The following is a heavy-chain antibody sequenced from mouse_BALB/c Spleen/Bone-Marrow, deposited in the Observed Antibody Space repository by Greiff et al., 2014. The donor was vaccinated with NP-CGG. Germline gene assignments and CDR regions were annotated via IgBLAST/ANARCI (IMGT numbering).Heavy chain of an antibody. Sequence: GAELGMPGASVKMSCKASGYTFTDNWIYWVKQRPGQGLEWIGAIDTSDSYTNFNQKFMGKASLTVDASSSTAYMQVSSLTSADSAVYYCARGGHDFSWDYWGQGTSVTVSS. CDR2: IDTSDSYT. CDR3: ARGGHDFSWDY. V-gene: IGHV1-69*01. D-gene: IGHD2-4*01. J-gene: IGHJ4*01. CDR1: GYTFTDNW.